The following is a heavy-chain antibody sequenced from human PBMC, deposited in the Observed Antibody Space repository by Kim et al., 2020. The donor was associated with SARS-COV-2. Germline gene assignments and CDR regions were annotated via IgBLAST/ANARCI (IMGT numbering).Heavy chain of an antibody. CDR1: GGSIISGGAY. Sequence: SEILSLTCSVSGGSIISGGAYWNWIRQHPGRGLEWIGYIYHTGSTYSNSSLKSRVTISVDTSKNQFSLRLASVTAADTAVYYCARGAVSSAGGDFWGQGTLVTVSS. V-gene: IGHV4-31*03. CDR2: IYHTGST. J-gene: IGHJ4*02. CDR3: ARGAVSSAGGDF. D-gene: IGHD3-16*01.